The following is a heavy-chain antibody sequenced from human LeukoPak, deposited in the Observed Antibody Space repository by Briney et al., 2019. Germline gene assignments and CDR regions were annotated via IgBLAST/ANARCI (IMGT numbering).Heavy chain of an antibody. CDR2: IVKIGERT. Sequence: GSLTLSCAAAGLTCSDYWMSWVRQAPGVGLEWVSVIVKIGERTYYADSVKGRFTISRDNSENTLYLQISGLKAEDTAIYYCAKDIHNWGSDYWGQGTLVTVSS. CDR3: AKDIHNWGSDY. D-gene: IGHD7-27*01. V-gene: IGHV3-23*01. CDR1: GLTCSDYW. J-gene: IGHJ4*02.